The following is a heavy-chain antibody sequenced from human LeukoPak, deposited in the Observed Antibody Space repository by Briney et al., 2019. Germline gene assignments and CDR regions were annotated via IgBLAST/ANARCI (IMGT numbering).Heavy chain of an antibody. CDR2: INPNSGGT. J-gene: IGHJ4*02. CDR1: GYTLTGYY. CDR3: ARDRTRTGYSSGWYHDY. D-gene: IGHD6-19*01. Sequence: ASVTVSCKASGYTLTGYYMHWVRQAPGQGLEWMGWINPNSGGTNYAQKFQGRVTMTRDTSISTAYMELSRLRSDDTAVYYCARDRTRTGYSSGWYHDYWGQGTLVTVSS. V-gene: IGHV1-2*02.